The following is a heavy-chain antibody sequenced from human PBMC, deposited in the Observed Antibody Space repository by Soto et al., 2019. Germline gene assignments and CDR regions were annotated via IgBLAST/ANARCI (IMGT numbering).Heavy chain of an antibody. J-gene: IGHJ6*02. Sequence: PGGSLRLSCAASGFTVNSNYMSWVRQAPGKGLEWVSVIYSDGSTYYADSVKGRFTISRDNSKNTLYLQMNSLRAEDTAVYYCARGGYCISTSCYYYYYGMDVWGQGTTVTVSS. CDR2: IYSDGST. CDR1: GFTVNSNY. D-gene: IGHD2-2*01. CDR3: ARGGYCISTSCYYYYYGMDV. V-gene: IGHV3-66*02.